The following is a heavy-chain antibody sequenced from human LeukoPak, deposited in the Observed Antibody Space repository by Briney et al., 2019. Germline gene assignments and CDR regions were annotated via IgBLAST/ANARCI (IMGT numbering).Heavy chain of an antibody. D-gene: IGHD3-16*01. V-gene: IGHV3-30-3*01. Sequence: GGSLRLSCAASGFTFSSYAMHWVRQAPGKGLEWVAVISYDGSNKYYADSVKGRFTISRDNSKNTLYLQMNSLRAEDTAVYYCARDGGAALYYYYGMDVWGRGTTVTVSS. CDR1: GFTFSSYA. CDR3: ARDGGAALYYYYGMDV. CDR2: ISYDGSNK. J-gene: IGHJ6*02.